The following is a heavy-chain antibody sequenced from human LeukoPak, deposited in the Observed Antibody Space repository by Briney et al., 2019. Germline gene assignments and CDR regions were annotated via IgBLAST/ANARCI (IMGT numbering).Heavy chain of an antibody. Sequence: GGSLRLSCAASGFTFSNYAMSWVRQAPGKGLEWVSSISSSGGGTYYADSVKGRFTISRDNSKSTLSLQMNSLKAEDTAVYYCAKINSGSYTDYWGQGTLVTVSS. CDR3: AKINSGSYTDY. V-gene: IGHV3-23*01. D-gene: IGHD1-26*01. CDR2: ISSSGGGT. J-gene: IGHJ4*02. CDR1: GFTFSNYA.